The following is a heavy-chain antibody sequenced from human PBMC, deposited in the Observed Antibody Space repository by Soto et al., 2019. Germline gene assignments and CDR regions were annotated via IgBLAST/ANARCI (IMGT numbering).Heavy chain of an antibody. V-gene: IGHV1-69*06. CDR2: IIPIFGTA. CDR3: ARLWYYDSSGYLGYYYYGMDV. Sequence: SVKVSCKASGGTFSSYAISWVRQAPGQGLEWMGGIIPIFGTANYAQKFQGRVTITADKSTSTAYMELSSLRSEDTAVYYCARLWYYDSSGYLGYYYYGMDVWGQGTTVTVSS. J-gene: IGHJ6*02. D-gene: IGHD3-22*01. CDR1: GGTFSSYA.